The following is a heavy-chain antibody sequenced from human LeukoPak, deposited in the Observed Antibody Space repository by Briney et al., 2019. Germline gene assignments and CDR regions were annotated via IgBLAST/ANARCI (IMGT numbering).Heavy chain of an antibody. CDR3: AKCAFGYSSSWYAIWFDP. J-gene: IGHJ5*02. D-gene: IGHD6-13*01. Sequence: GGSLILCCAAPRFSFSNYAMSWVRQAPVKGLEWVSAISGSGGSTYYADSVNHRFTISIDKPKHTLYLQIKSLRAKDTAVYYCAKCAFGYSSSWYAIWFDPWGQGTLVSVSS. V-gene: IGHV3-23*01. CDR2: ISGSGGST. CDR1: RFSFSNYA.